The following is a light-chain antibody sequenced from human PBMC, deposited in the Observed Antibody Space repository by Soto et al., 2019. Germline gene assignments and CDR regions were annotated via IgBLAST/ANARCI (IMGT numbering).Light chain of an antibody. Sequence: DIVLTQSPGTLSLSPGQRATLSCRASQSISSSFLAWYQQKPGQAPRLLIYGASSRATGSPDRFSGSGSGTDFTLTISRLEPEDFAVYYCQQCGSSPETFGQGTKVEMK. CDR2: GAS. J-gene: IGKJ1*01. V-gene: IGKV3-20*01. CDR1: QSISSSF. CDR3: QQCGSSPET.